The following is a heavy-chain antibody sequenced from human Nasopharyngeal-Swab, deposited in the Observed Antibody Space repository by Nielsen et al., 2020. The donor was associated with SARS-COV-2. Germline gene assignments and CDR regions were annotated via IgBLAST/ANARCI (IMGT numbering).Heavy chain of an antibody. J-gene: IGHJ4*02. CDR3: ARDGSYSSGYFDY. CDR2: ISNSSSTI. V-gene: IGHV3-48*01. D-gene: IGHD6-19*01. Sequence: VRQAPGKGLEWVSYISNSSSTIYYADSVKGRFTISRDNSKKTLYLQMNSLRAEDTAVYYCARDGSYSSGYFDYWGQGTLVTVSS.